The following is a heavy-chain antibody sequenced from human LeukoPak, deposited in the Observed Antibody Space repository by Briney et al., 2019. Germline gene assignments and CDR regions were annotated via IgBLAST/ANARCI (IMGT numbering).Heavy chain of an antibody. D-gene: IGHD6-13*01. CDR2: INHSGST. CDR1: GGSLSGYY. J-gene: IGHJ6*03. Sequence: SETLSLTCAVYGGSLSGYYWSGIRQPPGKGLEWIGEINHSGSTNYNPSLKSRVTISVDTPKNQFSLKLSSVTAADTAVYYCARRSPPSIAAAGTRSRRYYYMDVWGKGTTVTVSS. CDR3: ARRSPPSIAAAGTRSRRYYYMDV. V-gene: IGHV4-34*01.